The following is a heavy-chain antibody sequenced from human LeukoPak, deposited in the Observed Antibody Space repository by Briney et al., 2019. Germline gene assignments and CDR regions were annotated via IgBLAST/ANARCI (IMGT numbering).Heavy chain of an antibody. V-gene: IGHV1-2*02. CDR1: GYTFINYG. CDR3: ARGGDSSSSPGDY. D-gene: IGHD6-6*01. J-gene: IGHJ4*02. CDR2: INPNSGGT. Sequence: GAAVKVSCKASGYTFINYGISWVRQAPGQGLEWMGWINPNSGGTNYAQKFQGRVTMTRDTSISTAYMELSRLRSDDTAVYYCARGGDSSSSPGDYWGQGTLVTVSS.